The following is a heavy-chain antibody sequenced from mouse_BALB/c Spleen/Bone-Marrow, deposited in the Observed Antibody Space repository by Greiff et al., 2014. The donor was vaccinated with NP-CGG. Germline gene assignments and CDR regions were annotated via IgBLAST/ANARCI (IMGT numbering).Heavy chain of an antibody. CDR1: GFNIKDYY. J-gene: IGHJ2*01. D-gene: IGHD2-10*02. Sequence: EVKLQESGAELVRSGASVKLSCTASGFNIKDYYMHWVKQRPELGLEWIGWIDPENGDTEYAPKFQGKATMTADTSSNTAYLQLSSLTSEDTAVYYCNEGYGNYGYWGQGTTLTVSS. CDR3: NEGYGNYGY. CDR2: IDPENGDT. V-gene: IGHV14-4*02.